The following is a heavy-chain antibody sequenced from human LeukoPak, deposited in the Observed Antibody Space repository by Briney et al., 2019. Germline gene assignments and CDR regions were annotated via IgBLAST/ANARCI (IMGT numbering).Heavy chain of an antibody. V-gene: IGHV3-9*01. CDR2: IGWNSDKI. J-gene: IGHJ3*01. D-gene: IGHD4-17*01. Sequence: GGSLRLSCAASGFTFEDYAMDWVRQVPGKGLEWVSSIGWNSDKIGYADSVKGRFTISRDNAKNSLYLQMNSLRAEDTAFYYCAKGTTTVTQDAFDVWGQGTGVTVSS. CDR1: GFTFEDYA. CDR3: AKGTTTVTQDAFDV.